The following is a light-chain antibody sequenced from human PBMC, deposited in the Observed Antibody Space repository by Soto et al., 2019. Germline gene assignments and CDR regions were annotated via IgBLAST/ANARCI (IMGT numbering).Light chain of an antibody. CDR2: AAS. CDR3: QQYNNWPLYS. Sequence: EIVMTQSPGTLSVSPGERATLSCRASQGVGTNLAWYQQRPGQAPRLLIYAASTRATGIPARFSGRVSGTEFTLTISSLQSEDFALYFCQQYNNWPLYSFGQGTKLEIK. J-gene: IGKJ2*01. CDR1: QGVGTN. V-gene: IGKV3-15*01.